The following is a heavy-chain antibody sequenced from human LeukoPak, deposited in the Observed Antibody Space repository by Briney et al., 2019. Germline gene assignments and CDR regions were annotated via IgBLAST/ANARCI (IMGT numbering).Heavy chain of an antibody. CDR2: FSGPGKT. D-gene: IGHD3-10*01. V-gene: IGHV3-23*01. CDR1: GFTLSNSA. CDR3: AKGGAYMVPRPFDY. J-gene: IGHJ4*02. Sequence: GGSLRLSCAASGFTLSNSAMSWVRQAPGKGLEWVSGFSGPGKTYYADSVKGRFTISRDNSKNTLYLQMNSLRAEDTAVYYCAKGGAYMVPRPFDYWGQGTLVTVSS.